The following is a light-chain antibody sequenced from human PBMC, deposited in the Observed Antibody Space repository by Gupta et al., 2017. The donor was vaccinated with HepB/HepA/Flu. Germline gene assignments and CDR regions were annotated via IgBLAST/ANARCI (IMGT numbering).Light chain of an antibody. CDR2: VVS. CDR1: HSLLNSNGYHY. V-gene: IGKV2-28*01. J-gene: IGKJ2*02. Sequence: VLPHFPLSLPVTPGDPASISCRSSHSLLNSNGYHYLDWYVQKPGQSPQLLIYVVSLRASGVPERFSGSGSGTDLTLTISRVEAEDVGGYYCMQGKSPPRTFGEGTKVEIK. CDR3: MQGKSPPRT.